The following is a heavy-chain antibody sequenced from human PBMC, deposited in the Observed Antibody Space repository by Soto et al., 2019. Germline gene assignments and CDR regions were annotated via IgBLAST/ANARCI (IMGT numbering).Heavy chain of an antibody. J-gene: IGHJ5*02. CDR1: GGSISSGDYY. Sequence: SSETLSLTCTVSGGSISSGDYYWSWIRQPPGKGLEWIGYIYYSGSTYYNPSLKSRVTISVDTSKNQFSLKLSSVTAADTAVYYCAPLRAATLRFDPWGQGALVTVSS. CDR3: APLRAATLRFDP. V-gene: IGHV4-30-4*01. D-gene: IGHD2-15*01. CDR2: IYYSGST.